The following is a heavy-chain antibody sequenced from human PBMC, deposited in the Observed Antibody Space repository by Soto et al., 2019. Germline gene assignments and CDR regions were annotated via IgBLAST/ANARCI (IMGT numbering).Heavy chain of an antibody. CDR1: GGTFSSYA. J-gene: IGHJ6*02. V-gene: IGHV1-69*01. CDR3: ARAPKEYDFWSGYAEYYYGMDV. CDR2: IIPIFGTA. Sequence: QVQLVQSGAEVKKPGSSVKVSCKASGGTFSSYAISWVRQAPGQGLEWMGGIIPIFGTANYAQKFQGRVTITADQSTSTAYMELSSLRSEDTAVYYCARAPKEYDFWSGYAEYYYGMDVWGQGTTVTVSS. D-gene: IGHD3-3*01.